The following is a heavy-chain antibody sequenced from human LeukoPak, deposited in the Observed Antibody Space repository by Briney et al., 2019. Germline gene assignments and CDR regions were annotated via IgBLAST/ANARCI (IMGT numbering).Heavy chain of an antibody. CDR2: IYTSGST. J-gene: IGHJ4*02. D-gene: IGHD1-1*01. CDR1: GGSISSRNYY. V-gene: IGHV4-61*02. Sequence: SETLSLTCTVSGGSISSRNYYWGWIRQPAGKGLEWIGRIYTSGSTNYNRSLKSRVTISVDTSKNQFSLKLSSVTAADTAVYYCAKRTPYLPFEYWGQGTLVTVSS. CDR3: AKRTPYLPFEY.